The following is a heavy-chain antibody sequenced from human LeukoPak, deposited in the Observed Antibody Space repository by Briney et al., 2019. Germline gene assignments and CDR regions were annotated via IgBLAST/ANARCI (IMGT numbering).Heavy chain of an antibody. CDR2: IRYDGSNK. CDR3: AKGGRSSSPRNFQH. J-gene: IGHJ1*01. CDR1: GFTFSNYD. D-gene: IGHD6-13*01. V-gene: IGHV3-30*02. Sequence: GGSLRLSCAASGFTFSNYDMHWVRQAPSKGLEWVAFIRYDGSNKYYADSVKGRFTISRDNSKNTLYLQMNSLRAEDTAVYYCAKGGRSSSPRNFQHWGQGILVTVSS.